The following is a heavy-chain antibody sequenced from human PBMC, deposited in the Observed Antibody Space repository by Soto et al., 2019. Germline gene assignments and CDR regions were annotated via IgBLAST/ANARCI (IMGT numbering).Heavy chain of an antibody. D-gene: IGHD4-17*01. CDR1: GYSFTSYW. J-gene: IGHJ6*02. Sequence: GESLKISCKGSGYSFTSYWIGWVRQMPGKGLEWMGIIYPGDSDTRYSPSFHGQVTISADKSISTAYLQWSSLKASDTAMYYCARQAPTPVTTGPSYCYCCMDVSDQGTTVTVSS. CDR2: IYPGDSDT. V-gene: IGHV5-51*01. CDR3: ARQAPTPVTTGPSYCYCCMDV.